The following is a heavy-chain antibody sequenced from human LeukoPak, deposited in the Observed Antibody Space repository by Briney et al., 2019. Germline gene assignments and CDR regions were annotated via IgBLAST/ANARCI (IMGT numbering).Heavy chain of an antibody. CDR1: GFTFSSYA. J-gene: IGHJ6*02. CDR2: ISGSGGST. CDR3: ARLGGSYGYNYYYYGMDV. V-gene: IGHV3-23*01. Sequence: GGSLRLSCAASGFTFSSYAMSWVRQAPGKGLEWVSAISGSGGSTYYADSVKGRFTISRDNSKNTLYLQMNSLRAEDTAVYYCARLGGSYGYNYYYYGMDVWGQGTTVTVSS. D-gene: IGHD5-18*01.